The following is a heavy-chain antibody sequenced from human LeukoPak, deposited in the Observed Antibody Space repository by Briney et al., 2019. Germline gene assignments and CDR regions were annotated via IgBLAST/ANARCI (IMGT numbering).Heavy chain of an antibody. Sequence: GGSPRLSCAASRFTFSSYSMNWVRQAPGKGLEWVSSISSSSSYIYYADSVKGRFTISRDNAKNSLYLQMNSLRAEDTAVYYCARVPQYYYDSSGYFADYWGQGTLVTVSS. D-gene: IGHD3-22*01. CDR2: ISSSSSYI. V-gene: IGHV3-21*01. CDR3: ARVPQYYYDSSGYFADY. CDR1: RFTFSSYS. J-gene: IGHJ4*02.